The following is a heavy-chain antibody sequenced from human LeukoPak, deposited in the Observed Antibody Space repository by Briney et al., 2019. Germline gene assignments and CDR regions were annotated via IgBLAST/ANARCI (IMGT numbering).Heavy chain of an antibody. CDR2: FDPEDGET. CDR1: GYTLTELS. D-gene: IGHD3-22*01. CDR3: ATALTYYYDSSGYYY. J-gene: IGHJ4*02. Sequence: WASVKVSCKVSGYTLTELSMHWVRQAPGKGLEWMGGFDPEDGETIYAQKFQGRVTMTEDTSTDTAYMELSNLRSEDTAVYYCATALTYYYDSSGYYYWGQGTLVTVSS. V-gene: IGHV1-24*01.